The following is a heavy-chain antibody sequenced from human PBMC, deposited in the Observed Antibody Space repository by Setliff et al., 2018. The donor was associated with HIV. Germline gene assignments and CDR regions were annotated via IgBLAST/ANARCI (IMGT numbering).Heavy chain of an antibody. V-gene: IGHV3-9*01. J-gene: IGHJ4*02. CDR1: GFIFDDYA. CDR3: AKGRSSNWLYYFDY. D-gene: IGHD6-13*01. Sequence: GGSLRLSCAASGFIFDDYAMYWVRQAPGKGLEWVSGISWNSGSIGYADSVKGRFTMSRDNAKNSLYLQMNSLRAEDTALYYCAKGRSSNWLYYFDYWGQGTQVTVSS. CDR2: ISWNSGSI.